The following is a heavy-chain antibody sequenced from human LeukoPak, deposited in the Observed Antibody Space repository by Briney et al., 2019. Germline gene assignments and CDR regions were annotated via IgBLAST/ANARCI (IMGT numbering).Heavy chain of an antibody. CDR2: IDTNTGNP. V-gene: IGHV7-4-1*02. CDR3: ANCYDSSGFFAY. J-gene: IGHJ4*02. D-gene: IGHD3-22*01. CDR1: GYTFTKYA. Sequence: ASVKVSCKGSGYTFTKYAISWVRQAPGQGLEYMGWIDTNTGNPTYAQGFTGRFVFSLDTSVSTAYLQISSLKAEDSAIYFCANCYDSSGFFAYWGQGTLVTVSS.